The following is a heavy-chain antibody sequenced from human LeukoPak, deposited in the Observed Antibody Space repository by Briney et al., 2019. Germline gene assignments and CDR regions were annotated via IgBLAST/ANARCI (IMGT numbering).Heavy chain of an antibody. Sequence: ASVTVSYKASGYTFTIYGISWVRLAPAQGLEWMGWISAYNGNTNYAQNLQGRVTMTTDTSTSTAYMELRSLRSDDTAVYYCARPRYCSSTSCYCPFDPWGQGTLVTVSS. D-gene: IGHD2-2*01. V-gene: IGHV1-18*01. CDR1: GYTFTIYG. CDR3: ARPRYCSSTSCYCPFDP. J-gene: IGHJ5*02. CDR2: ISAYNGNT.